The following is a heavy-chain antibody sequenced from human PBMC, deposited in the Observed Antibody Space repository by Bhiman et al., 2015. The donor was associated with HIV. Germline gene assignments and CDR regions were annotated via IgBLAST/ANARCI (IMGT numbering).Heavy chain of an antibody. D-gene: IGHD2-2*01. Sequence: VQLVESGGGLVQPGGSLRLSCAASGFTFSSYWMHWVRQGPGKGLVWVSITSYDGTDTYYADSAKGRFTISRDNSKNTLYLEMSRLTTDDTAIYYCAKTGYCSSATCFDAFDLWGQGTVVTVSS. CDR1: GFTFSSYW. CDR3: AKTGYCSSATCFDAFDL. CDR2: TSYDGTDT. J-gene: IGHJ3*01. V-gene: IGHV3-30*18.